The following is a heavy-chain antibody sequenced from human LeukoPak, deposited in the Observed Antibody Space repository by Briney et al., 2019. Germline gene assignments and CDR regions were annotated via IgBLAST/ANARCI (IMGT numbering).Heavy chain of an antibody. J-gene: IGHJ4*02. Sequence: GGSLRLSCAASGFTFSSYAISWVRQAPGKGLEWVSAISGSGGSTYYADSVKGRFTISRDNSKNTLYLQMNSLRAEDTAVYYCAKDLPYSSGWYGDYWGQGNLVTVSS. CDR3: AKDLPYSSGWYGDY. D-gene: IGHD6-19*01. CDR2: ISGSGGST. CDR1: GFTFSSYA. V-gene: IGHV3-23*01.